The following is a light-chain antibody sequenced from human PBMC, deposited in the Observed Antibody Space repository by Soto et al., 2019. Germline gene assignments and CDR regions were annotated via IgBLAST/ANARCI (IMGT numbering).Light chain of an antibody. V-gene: IGKV3D-15*01. CDR1: QSVTSS. CDR3: QQYYDWPIT. J-gene: IGKJ5*01. Sequence: ELVLTQSPATLSLSPGDRATLSCRASQSVTSSLAWFQQKPGQAPRLLIYDVSRRATAIPARFSGSGSGTEFTLTISSLQSEDFAVYYCQQYYDWPITFGQGTRLEIK. CDR2: DVS.